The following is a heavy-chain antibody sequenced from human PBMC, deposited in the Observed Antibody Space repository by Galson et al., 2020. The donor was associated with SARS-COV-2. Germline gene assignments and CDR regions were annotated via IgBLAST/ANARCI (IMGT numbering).Heavy chain of an antibody. J-gene: IGHJ4*01. D-gene: IGHD4-17*01. CDR1: GFPLSSYA. V-gene: IGHV3-30*04. CDR2: ISYDGRKT. Sequence: TGGSLRLSCAASGFPLSSYAMHWVRQAPGGGLEWVALISYDGRKTYYADSVKGRFTIARDNFRNMVSLQLNNLRPEDTAMYYCARDHPDYGYYRLGFDYWGHGALVTVSS. CDR3: ARDHPDYGYYRLGFDY.